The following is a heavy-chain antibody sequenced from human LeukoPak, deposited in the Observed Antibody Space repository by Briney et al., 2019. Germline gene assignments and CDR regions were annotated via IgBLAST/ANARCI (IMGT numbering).Heavy chain of an antibody. D-gene: IGHD2-21*02. Sequence: PSETLSLTCTVPGGSISSYYWSWIRQPPGKGLEWIGYIYYSGSTNYNPSLKSRVTISVDTSKNQFSLNLSSVTAADTAVYYCARDFLTDGYYYYGMDVWGQGSTVTVSS. CDR3: ARDFLTDGYYYYGMDV. J-gene: IGHJ6*02. CDR1: GGSISSYY. V-gene: IGHV4-59*01. CDR2: IYYSGST.